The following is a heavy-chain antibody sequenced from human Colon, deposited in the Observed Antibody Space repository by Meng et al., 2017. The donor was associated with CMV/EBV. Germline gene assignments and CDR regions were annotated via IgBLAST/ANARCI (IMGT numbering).Heavy chain of an antibody. CDR3: ATFGGDFDY. J-gene: IGHJ4*02. CDR2: INPVTGDT. Sequence: QVQLGQSGGEVKEPGASVKVSCKTSGYTFNGYFMHWVRQAPGQGLEWMGWINPVTGDTSYAQKFQVRVTMTRDTSISTAYMELSSLRSDDTAVYYCATFGGDFDYWGQGTLVTVSS. CDR1: GYTFNGYF. V-gene: IGHV1-2*02. D-gene: IGHD3-3*01.